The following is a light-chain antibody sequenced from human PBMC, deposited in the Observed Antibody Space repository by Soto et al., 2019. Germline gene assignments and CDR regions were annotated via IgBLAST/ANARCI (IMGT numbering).Light chain of an antibody. CDR1: QSVRSY. CDR2: GAS. V-gene: IGKV3-11*01. J-gene: IGKJ4*01. CDR3: QQRRNWLLS. Sequence: EVALTQSPDTLSLSPGESATLSWLASQSVRSYLAWYQQKPGQAPRLLIYGASNRATGIPARFSGSGSGTDFTLTISSLEPEDFAVYYCQQRRNWLLSFGGGTKVDIK.